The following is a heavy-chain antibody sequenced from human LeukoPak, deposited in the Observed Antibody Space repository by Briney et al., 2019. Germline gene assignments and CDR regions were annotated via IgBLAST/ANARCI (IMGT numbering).Heavy chain of an antibody. J-gene: IGHJ4*02. V-gene: IGHV3-7*05. CDR1: GFTFSTYS. CDR3: ARNPPRYFN. D-gene: IGHD1-26*01. CDR2: IQQDGSEK. Sequence: GGSLRLSCAASGFTFSTYSMNWVRQAPGKGLGWVANIQQDGSEKYYVDSVKGRFTISRDNAKNSLYLQMNSLRAEDTAVYYCARNPPRYFNWGQGTLVTVSS.